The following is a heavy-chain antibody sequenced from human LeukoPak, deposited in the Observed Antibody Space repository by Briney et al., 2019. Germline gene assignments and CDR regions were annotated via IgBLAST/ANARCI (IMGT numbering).Heavy chain of an antibody. CDR1: GGSISSDY. CDR3: ARGFAYGDTGSFDY. D-gene: IGHD4-17*01. V-gene: IGHV4-59*01. J-gene: IGHJ4*02. Sequence: TLSLTCTVSGGSISSDYWSWIRQPPGKELEWIGYIYYSGSTTYNPSLKSRVTISVDTSKNQFSLRLSSVTAADTAVYYCARGFAYGDTGSFDYWGQGTLVTVSS. CDR2: IYYSGST.